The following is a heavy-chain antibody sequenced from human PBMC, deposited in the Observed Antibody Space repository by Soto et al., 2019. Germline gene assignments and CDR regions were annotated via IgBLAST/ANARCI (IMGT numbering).Heavy chain of an antibody. CDR3: AASGRPLDAFDI. V-gene: IGHV1-58*01. CDR2: IVVGSGNT. CDR1: GFTFTSSA. J-gene: IGHJ3*02. Sequence: VKVSCKASGFTFTSSAVQWVRQARGQRLEWIGWIVVGSGNTNYAQKFQERVTITRDMSTSTAYMELSSLRSEDTAVYYCAASGRPLDAFDIWGQGTMVTVSS. D-gene: IGHD1-26*01.